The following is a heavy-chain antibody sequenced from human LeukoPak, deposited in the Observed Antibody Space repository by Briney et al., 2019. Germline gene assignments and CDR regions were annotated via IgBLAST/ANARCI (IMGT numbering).Heavy chain of an antibody. CDR3: ARTKRMATMYWFDP. D-gene: IGHD5-24*01. V-gene: IGHV4-39*07. CDR1: GGSISSSSYY. Sequence: SETLSLTCTVSGGSISSSSYYWGWIRQPPGKGLEWIGSIYYSGSTYYNPSLKSRVTISVDTSKNQFSLKLSSVTAADTAVYYCARTKRMATMYWFDPWGQGTLVTVSS. J-gene: IGHJ5*02. CDR2: IYYSGST.